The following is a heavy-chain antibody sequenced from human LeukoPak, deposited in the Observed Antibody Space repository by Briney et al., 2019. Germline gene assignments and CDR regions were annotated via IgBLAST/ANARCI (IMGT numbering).Heavy chain of an antibody. CDR2: ITPFNGNT. CDR1: GYTFTYRY. CDR3: AGETAAGFDY. Sequence: SVKVSCKASGYTFTYRYLHWVRQAPGQALEWMGWITPFNGNTNYAQKFQDRVTITRDRSMSTAYMELSSLRSEDTAMYYCAGETAAGFDYWGKGTLVTVSS. V-gene: IGHV1-45*02. D-gene: IGHD6-25*01. J-gene: IGHJ4*02.